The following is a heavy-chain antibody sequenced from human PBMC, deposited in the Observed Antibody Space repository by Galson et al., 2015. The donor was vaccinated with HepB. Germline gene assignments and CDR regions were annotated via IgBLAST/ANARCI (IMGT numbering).Heavy chain of an antibody. V-gene: IGHV3-30*03. D-gene: IGHD2-15*01. Sequence: SLRLSCAASGFTFSSYGMHWVRQAPGKGLEWVAVISYDGSNKYYADSVKGRFTISRDNSKNTLYLQMNSLRAEDTAVYYCARDRGGYCSGGSCPIDYWGQGTLVTVSS. CDR1: GFTFSSYG. J-gene: IGHJ4*02. CDR2: ISYDGSNK. CDR3: ARDRGGYCSGGSCPIDY.